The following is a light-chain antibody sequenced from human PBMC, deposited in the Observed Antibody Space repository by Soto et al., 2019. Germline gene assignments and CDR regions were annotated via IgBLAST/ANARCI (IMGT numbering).Light chain of an antibody. CDR1: QDIRSD. Sequence: DIQMTQSPSSLSASVGDRVTITCRASQDIRSDLGWYQQKPGKAPKRLIYAAFSLQSGVPSRFSGSVSGTEFILTISSLQPEDFATYYCQQSDTYSRTFGQGTKVDIK. CDR2: AAF. V-gene: IGKV1-17*01. J-gene: IGKJ1*01. CDR3: QQSDTYSRT.